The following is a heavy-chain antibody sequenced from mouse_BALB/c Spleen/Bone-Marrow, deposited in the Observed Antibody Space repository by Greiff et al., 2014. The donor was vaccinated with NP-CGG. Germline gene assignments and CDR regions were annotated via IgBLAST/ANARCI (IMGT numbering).Heavy chain of an antibody. Sequence: VQLKESGGGLVQPGGSLKLSCAASGFPFSSYTMPWVRQTPEKRLEWVAYISNGGGSTYYPDTVKGRFTISRDNAKNTLYLQMSSLKSEDTAMYYCARLITTYFDYWGQGTTLTVSS. D-gene: IGHD1-1*01. V-gene: IGHV5-12-2*01. J-gene: IGHJ2*01. CDR2: ISNGGGST. CDR1: GFPFSSYT. CDR3: ARLITTYFDY.